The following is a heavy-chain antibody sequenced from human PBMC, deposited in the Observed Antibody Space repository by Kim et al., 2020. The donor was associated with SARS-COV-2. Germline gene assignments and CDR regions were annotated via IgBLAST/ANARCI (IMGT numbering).Heavy chain of an antibody. CDR3: ARVLGSGYQEYYFDY. CDR1: GGTFSSYA. D-gene: IGHD3-3*01. J-gene: IGHJ4*02. Sequence: SVKVSCKASGGTFSSYAISWVRHAPGQGLEWMGGIIPIFGTANYAQKFQGRVTITADESTSTAYMELSSLRSEDTAVYYCARVLGSGYQEYYFDYWGQGTLVTVSS. CDR2: IIPIFGTA. V-gene: IGHV1-69*13.